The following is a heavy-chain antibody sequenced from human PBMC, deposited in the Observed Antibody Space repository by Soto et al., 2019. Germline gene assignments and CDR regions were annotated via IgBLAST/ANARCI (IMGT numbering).Heavy chain of an antibody. D-gene: IGHD6-6*01. CDR2: IYTSGST. V-gene: IGHV4-4*07. Sequence: QVQLQESGPGLVKPSETLSLTCTVSGGSISSYYWSWIRQPAGKGLEWIGRIYTSGSTNYNPSLKSRVTMSVDTSKNQFSLKLSSVTAADTAVYYCAREAIAARLAIYYFDYWGQGTLVTVSS. CDR1: GGSISSYY. CDR3: AREAIAARLAIYYFDY. J-gene: IGHJ4*02.